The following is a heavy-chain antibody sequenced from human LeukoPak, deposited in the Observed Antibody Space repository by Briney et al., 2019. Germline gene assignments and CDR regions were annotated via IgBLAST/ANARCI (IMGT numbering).Heavy chain of an antibody. CDR1: GFSVSNNY. D-gene: IGHD2-21*02. CDR2: ISYDGSNK. Sequence: GGSLRLSCAASGFSVSNNYMSWVRQAPGKGLEWVAVISYDGSNKYYADSVKGRFTISRDNSKNTLYLQMNSLRAEDTAVYYCAKHIVVVTGKSDYWGQGTLVTVSS. CDR3: AKHIVVVTGKSDY. V-gene: IGHV3-30*18. J-gene: IGHJ4*02.